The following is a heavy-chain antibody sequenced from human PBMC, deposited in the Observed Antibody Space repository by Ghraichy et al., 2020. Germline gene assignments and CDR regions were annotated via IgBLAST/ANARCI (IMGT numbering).Heavy chain of an antibody. V-gene: IGHV3-30*18. CDR2: ISYDGSNK. J-gene: IGHJ6*02. CDR3: AKGPDFWSGYYSFSSWSARGVGARPLVYYGMDV. CDR1: GFTFSSYG. D-gene: IGHD3-3*01. Sequence: GESLNISCVASGFTFSSYGIHWVRQAPGKGLEWVAVISYDGSNKYYADSVKGRFTISRDNSKNTLYLQVNSLRAEDTAVYYCAKGPDFWSGYYSFSSWSARGVGARPLVYYGMDVWGQGTTVTVSS.